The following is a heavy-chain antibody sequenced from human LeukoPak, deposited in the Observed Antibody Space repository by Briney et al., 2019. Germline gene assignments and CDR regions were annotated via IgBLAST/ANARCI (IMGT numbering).Heavy chain of an antibody. CDR3: ARGSYSSGWSFDY. D-gene: IGHD6-19*01. CDR2: IASSSTYI. J-gene: IGHJ4*02. V-gene: IGHV3-21*01. Sequence: GGSLRLSCAASGFTFSSYSMNWVRQAPGKGLEWVSSIASSSTYIFYADSVKGRFTISRDNAQNSLYLQMNSLRAEDTAVYYCARGSYSSGWSFDYWGQGTLVTVSS. CDR1: GFTFSSYS.